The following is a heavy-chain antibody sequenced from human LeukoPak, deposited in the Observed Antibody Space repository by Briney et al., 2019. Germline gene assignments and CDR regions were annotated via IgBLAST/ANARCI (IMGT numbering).Heavy chain of an antibody. D-gene: IGHD3-22*01. CDR2: IWYDGSNK. Sequence: PGGSLRLSCAASGFTFSSYGMHWVRQAPGKGLEWVAVIWYDGSNKYYADSVKGRFTISRGNSKNTLYLQMNSLRAEDTAVYYCARAPYYDSSGYFAVDYFDYWGQGTLVTVSS. CDR3: ARAPYYDSSGYFAVDYFDY. V-gene: IGHV3-33*01. J-gene: IGHJ4*02. CDR1: GFTFSSYG.